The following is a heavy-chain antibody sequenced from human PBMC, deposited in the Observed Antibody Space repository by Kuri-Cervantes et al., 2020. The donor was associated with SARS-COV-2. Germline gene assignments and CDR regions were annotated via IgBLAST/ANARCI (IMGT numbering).Heavy chain of an antibody. V-gene: IGHV3-21*01. J-gene: IGHJ6*02. Sequence: GGSLRLSCAASGFTFSSYSMNWVRQAPGKGLEWVSSISSSSSYIYYADSVKGRFTISRDNAKNSLYLQMNSLRAEDTAVYYCARGRDGSGSDYYYYGMDVWGQGTTVTVSS. CDR3: ARGRDGSGSDYYYYGMDV. CDR1: GFTFSSYS. D-gene: IGHD3-10*01. CDR2: ISSSSSYI.